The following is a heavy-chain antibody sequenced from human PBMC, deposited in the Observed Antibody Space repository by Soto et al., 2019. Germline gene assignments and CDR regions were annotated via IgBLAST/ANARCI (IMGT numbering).Heavy chain of an antibody. D-gene: IGHD6-19*01. CDR1: GYTFSSYA. Sequence: QVQLMESGGGVVQPGRSLRLSCAASGYTFSSYAMHWVRQAPGKGLEWVAVISYDGSNKYYADSVKGRFTISRDNSKNTLYLQMNSLRAEDTAVYYCARVVAVALGAFDIWGQGTMVTVSS. CDR3: ARVVAVALGAFDI. V-gene: IGHV3-30-3*01. CDR2: ISYDGSNK. J-gene: IGHJ3*02.